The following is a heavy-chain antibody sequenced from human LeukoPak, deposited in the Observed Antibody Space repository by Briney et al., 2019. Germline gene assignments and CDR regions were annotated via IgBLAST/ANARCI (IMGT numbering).Heavy chain of an antibody. Sequence: ASVKVSCKASGYTFTSYGINWVRQAPGQGVEWMGWISAYNGNTNYAQKFQGRVTMTTDTSTSTAYMELWSLRSDDTAVYYCARGVLAARLYYFDFWGQGTLVTVSS. CDR1: GYTFTSYG. CDR3: ARGVLAARLYYFDF. V-gene: IGHV1-18*01. J-gene: IGHJ4*02. D-gene: IGHD6-6*01. CDR2: ISAYNGNT.